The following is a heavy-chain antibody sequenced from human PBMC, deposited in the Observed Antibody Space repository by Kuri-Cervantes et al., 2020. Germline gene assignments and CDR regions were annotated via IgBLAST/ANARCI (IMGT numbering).Heavy chain of an antibody. CDR1: GFTFSNYW. Sequence: GESLKISCAASGFTFSNYWMSWVRQAPGKGLEWVAVIWYDGSNKYYADSVKGRFTISRDNSKNTLYLQMNSLKTEDTAVYYCTSRVYCSGGSCPNDAFDIWGRGTMVTVSS. CDR3: TSRVYCSGGSCPNDAFDI. V-gene: IGHV3-33*08. D-gene: IGHD2-15*01. CDR2: IWYDGSNK. J-gene: IGHJ3*02.